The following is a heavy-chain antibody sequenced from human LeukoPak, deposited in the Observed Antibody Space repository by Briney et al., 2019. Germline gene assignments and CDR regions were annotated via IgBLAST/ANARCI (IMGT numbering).Heavy chain of an antibody. D-gene: IGHD4-23*01. V-gene: IGHV4-4*07. CDR1: GGSINCYY. CDR2: IYSSGST. J-gene: IGHJ4*02. CDR3: ARGGKATVVTM. Sequence: SETLSLTCTVSGGSINCYYWSWIRQPAGKGLEWIGRIYSSGSTSYNPSLKSRVSMSVDTSKNQFSLRLTSVAAADTAVYYCARGGKATVVTMWGQGILVTVSS.